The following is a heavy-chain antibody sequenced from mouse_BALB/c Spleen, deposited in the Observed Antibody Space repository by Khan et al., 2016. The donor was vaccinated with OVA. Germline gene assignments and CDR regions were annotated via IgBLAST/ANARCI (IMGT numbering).Heavy chain of an antibody. CDR3: TRRAYYYDSEVCAD. Sequence: EVHLVESGGDLVKPGGSLKLSCAASGFTFSTYGMSWVRQTPDKRLEWVATVSTGGSYTYYPASVKGRFTISRDNAKNTLYLQTSRLTPEAPAMFYCTRRAYYYDSEVCADWGQGTLVTVSA. V-gene: IGHV5-6*01. CDR2: VSTGGSYT. D-gene: IGHD1-1*01. J-gene: IGHJ3*01. CDR1: GFTFSTYG.